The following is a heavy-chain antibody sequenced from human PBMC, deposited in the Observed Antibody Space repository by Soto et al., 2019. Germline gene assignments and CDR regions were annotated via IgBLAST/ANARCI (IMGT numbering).Heavy chain of an antibody. CDR2: MNPNSGNT. CDR1: GYTFTSYD. Sequence: ASVKVSCKASGYTFTSYDINWVRQATGQGLEWMGWMNPNSGNTGYAQKFQGRVTMTRNTSISTAYMELSSLRSEDTAVYYCAGGHRIAARLSLGYWGQGTLVTVSS. V-gene: IGHV1-8*01. CDR3: AGGHRIAARLSLGY. J-gene: IGHJ4*02. D-gene: IGHD6-6*01.